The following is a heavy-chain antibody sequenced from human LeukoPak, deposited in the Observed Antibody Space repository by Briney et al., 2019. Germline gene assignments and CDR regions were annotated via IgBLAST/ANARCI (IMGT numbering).Heavy chain of an antibody. V-gene: IGHV3-30*18. CDR2: VAADGGAK. CDR3: AKEGRWGSWYFDY. Sequence: QPGGSLRLSCDLTFSGHGMHWVRQAPGTGLEWLAVVAADGGAKFYADSVRGRFTVFRDTSRNTVFLQLGGLKTDDTAVYYCAKEGRWGSWYFDYWGQGALVTVSS. D-gene: IGHD3-16*01. J-gene: IGHJ4*02. CDR1: TFSGHG.